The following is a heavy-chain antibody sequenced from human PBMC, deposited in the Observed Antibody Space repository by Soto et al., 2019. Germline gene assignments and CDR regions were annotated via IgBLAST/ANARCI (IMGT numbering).Heavy chain of an antibody. CDR3: AIDYGSGSFLFEY. D-gene: IGHD3-10*01. J-gene: IGHJ4*02. CDR1: GFTFSSYA. CDR2: ISYDENKK. Sequence: AESGGGVVQPEKSLRLSCAASGFTFSSYALHWVRQAPGKGLEWVAFISYDENKKKYADAVKGRFTIAIDNSQKRLFLQMNSLRPEDKAVYYCAIDYGSGSFLFEYWGQGSLVTVS. V-gene: IGHV3-30-3*01.